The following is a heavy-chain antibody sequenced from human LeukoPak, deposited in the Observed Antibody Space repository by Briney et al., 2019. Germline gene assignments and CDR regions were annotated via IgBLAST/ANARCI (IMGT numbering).Heavy chain of an antibody. Sequence: PGGSLRLSCVASGFTYKDYTMSWVRQAPGKGLEWMAAISYDGSNNYYTNSVKGRFTVSRDNSKNTLYLQMNSLRGEDTAVYYCARNRGGNEFDYWGQGTLVTVSS. CDR3: ARNRGGNEFDY. CDR1: GFTYKDYT. J-gene: IGHJ4*02. D-gene: IGHD4-23*01. CDR2: ISYDGSNN. V-gene: IGHV3-30*03.